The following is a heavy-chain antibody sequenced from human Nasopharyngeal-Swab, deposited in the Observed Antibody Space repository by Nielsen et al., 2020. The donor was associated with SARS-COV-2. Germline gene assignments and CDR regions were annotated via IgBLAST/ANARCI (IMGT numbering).Heavy chain of an antibody. Sequence: SETLSLTCAVYGGSFSGYYWSWIRQPPGKGLEWIGEINHSGSTNYNPSLKSRVTISVDTSKNQFSLKLSSVTAADTAVYYCARASPTYYYYYMTSGAKGPRSPSP. V-gene: IGHV4-34*01. CDR1: GGSFSGYY. J-gene: IGHJ6*03. CDR2: INHSGST. CDR3: ARASPTYYYYYMTS.